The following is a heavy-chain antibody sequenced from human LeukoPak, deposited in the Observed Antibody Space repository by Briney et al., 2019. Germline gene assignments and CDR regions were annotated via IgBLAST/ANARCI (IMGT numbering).Heavy chain of an antibody. D-gene: IGHD2-15*01. CDR3: ASELGYCSGGSCPPTG. V-gene: IGHV3-30*02. CDR2: IRYDGSNK. J-gene: IGHJ4*02. Sequence: GGSLRLSCAASGFTFSSYGMHWVRQAPGKGLEWVAFIRYDGSNKYYADSVKGRFTISRDNSKNTLYLQMNSLRAEDTAVYYCASELGYCSGGSCPPTGWGQGTLVTVSS. CDR1: GFTFSSYG.